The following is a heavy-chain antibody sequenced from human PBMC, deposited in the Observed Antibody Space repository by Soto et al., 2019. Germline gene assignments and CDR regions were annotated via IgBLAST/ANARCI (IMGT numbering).Heavy chain of an antibody. Sequence: QLVESGGGVVQPGGSLRLSCSATPSAFTFSDYGMHWVRQTPGKGLEWLAVIWFDGGKRYYADSVKGRFTISRDNSENTLSLQMNTLSHEDTGVYYGASSGRGDFTSMVNYFSYGLDVWGQGTTVAVSS. CDR3: ASSGRGDFTSMVNYFSYGLDV. J-gene: IGHJ6*02. V-gene: IGHV3-33*01. CDR1: AFTFSDYG. D-gene: IGHD5-18*01. CDR2: IWFDGGKR.